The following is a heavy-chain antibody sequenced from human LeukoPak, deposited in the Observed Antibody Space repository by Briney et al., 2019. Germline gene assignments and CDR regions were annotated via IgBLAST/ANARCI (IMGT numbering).Heavy chain of an antibody. CDR2: INSDGSST. J-gene: IGHJ4*02. CDR1: GFTFSSYW. V-gene: IGHV3-74*01. CDR3: AREPPEVLWFGGFDY. D-gene: IGHD3-10*01. Sequence: PGGSLRLSCAASGFTFSSYWMHWVRQAPGKGLVWVSRINSDGSSTSYADSVKGRFTISRDNVKNTLYLQMNSLRAEDTAVYYCAREPPEVLWFGGFDYWGQGTLVTVSS.